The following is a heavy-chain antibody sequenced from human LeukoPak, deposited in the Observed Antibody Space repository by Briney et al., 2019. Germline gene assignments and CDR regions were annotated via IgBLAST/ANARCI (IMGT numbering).Heavy chain of an antibody. CDR3: AATDVLLWFGEVHDAFDI. J-gene: IGHJ3*02. CDR2: IYPGDSDT. V-gene: IGHV5-51*01. D-gene: IGHD3-10*01. Sequence: GGSLKISCKGSGYSFTSYWIGWVRQMPGKGLEWMGIIYPGDSDTRYSPSFQGQVTISADKSISTAYLQWSSLKASDTAMYYCAATDVLLWFGEVHDAFDIWGQGTMVTVSS. CDR1: GYSFTSYW.